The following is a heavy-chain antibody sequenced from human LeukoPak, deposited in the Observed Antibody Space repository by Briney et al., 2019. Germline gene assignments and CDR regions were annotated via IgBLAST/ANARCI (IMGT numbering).Heavy chain of an antibody. J-gene: IGHJ6*04. V-gene: IGHV3-74*01. CDR1: GFTFSSYW. D-gene: IGHD3-9*01. Sequence: PGGSLRLSCAASGFTFSSYWMHWVRQAPGKGLVWVSRINSDGSRTSYADSVKGRFTISRDNAKNSLYLQMNSLRAEDTAVYYCARAVLRYFDWTMDVWGKGTTVTISS. CDR2: INSDGSRT. CDR3: ARAVLRYFDWTMDV.